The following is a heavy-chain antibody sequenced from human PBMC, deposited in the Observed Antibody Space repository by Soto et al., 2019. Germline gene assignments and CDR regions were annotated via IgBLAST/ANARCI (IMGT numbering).Heavy chain of an antibody. V-gene: IGHV3-48*02. CDR3: ASRAKGYPRAFDI. D-gene: IGHD5-12*01. CDR2: ISSSSSTI. CDR1: GFTFSSYS. J-gene: IGHJ3*02. Sequence: GGSLRLSCAASGFTFSSYSMNWVRQAPGKGLEWVSYISSSSSTIYYADSVKGRFTISRDNAKNSLYLQMNSLRDEDTAVYYCASRAKGYPRAFDIWGQGTMVTVSS.